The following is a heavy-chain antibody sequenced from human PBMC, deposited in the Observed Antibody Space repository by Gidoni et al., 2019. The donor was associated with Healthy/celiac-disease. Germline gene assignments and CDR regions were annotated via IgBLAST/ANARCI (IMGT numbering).Heavy chain of an antibody. Sequence: EVQLVESGGGLVTHGGSLRLSCAAAGFTCSSYAMSWVRQAPGKGLEWVSAISGSGGSTYYADSVKGRFTISRDNSKNTLYLQMNSLRAEDTSVYYCAKDHVVATIVAFDIWGQGTMVTVSS. CDR1: GFTCSSYA. CDR2: ISGSGGST. CDR3: AKDHVVATIVAFDI. D-gene: IGHD5-12*01. V-gene: IGHV3-23*04. J-gene: IGHJ3*02.